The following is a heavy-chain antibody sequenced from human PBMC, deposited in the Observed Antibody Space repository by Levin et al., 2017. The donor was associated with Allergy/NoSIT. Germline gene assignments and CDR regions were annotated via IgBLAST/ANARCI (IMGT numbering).Heavy chain of an antibody. J-gene: IGHJ2*01. Sequence: GGSLRLSCEASGYTLTSYDINWVRQAPGQGLEWMGWMNPSRKNQGYAPQFQGRVTLTSDPSRNTAYMELSGMRSEDTAVYYCARGRGVTHFRMVIVTAYCYFDLWGRGTLVTVSS. CDR2: MNPSRKNQ. V-gene: IGHV1-8*01. CDR3: ARGRGVTHFRMVIVTAYCYFDL. D-gene: IGHD2-21*01. CDR1: GYTLTSYD.